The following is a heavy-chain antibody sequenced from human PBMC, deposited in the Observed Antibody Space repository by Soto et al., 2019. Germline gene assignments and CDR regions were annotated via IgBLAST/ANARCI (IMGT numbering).Heavy chain of an antibody. CDR3: ARRVPGDYDSSGYYYTPPYYYGMDV. J-gene: IGHJ6*02. V-gene: IGHV1-18*01. D-gene: IGHD3-22*01. Sequence: QVQLVQSGAEVKKPGASVKVSCKASGYTFTSYGISWVRQAPGQGLEWMGWISAYNGNTNYAQKLQGRVTMTTDTSTSTAYMELRSLRSDDTAVYYFARRVPGDYDSSGYYYTPPYYYGMDVWGQGTTVTVSS. CDR2: ISAYNGNT. CDR1: GYTFTSYG.